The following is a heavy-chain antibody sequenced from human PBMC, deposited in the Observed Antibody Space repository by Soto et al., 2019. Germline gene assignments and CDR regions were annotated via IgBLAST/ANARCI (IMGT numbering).Heavy chain of an antibody. Sequence: EVQLVNSGGGLVQPGGSLRLSCAASGFTFSSYGMNWVLQAPGKGLEWVSYISSGTVTTNYADSVKGRFTISRDNAKSSLYLQLNSLRDDDTAVYYCARGGAGRPDYWGQGTLVIVSS. CDR3: ARGGAGRPDY. CDR1: GFTFSSYG. V-gene: IGHV3-48*02. CDR2: ISSGTVTT. D-gene: IGHD6-13*01. J-gene: IGHJ4*02.